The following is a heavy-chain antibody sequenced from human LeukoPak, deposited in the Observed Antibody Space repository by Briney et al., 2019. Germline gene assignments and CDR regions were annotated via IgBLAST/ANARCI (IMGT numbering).Heavy chain of an antibody. Sequence: QPGGSLRLSCAASGFTFSSYWMHWVRQPPGKGLVWVSRINSDGTSTTYADSVKGRFTISRDNAKNTVYLQMNSLRAEDTAVYYCAEGDSFDHWGQGTLVTVSS. J-gene: IGHJ4*02. V-gene: IGHV3-74*01. CDR3: AEGDSFDH. CDR2: INSDGTST. CDR1: GFTFSSYW.